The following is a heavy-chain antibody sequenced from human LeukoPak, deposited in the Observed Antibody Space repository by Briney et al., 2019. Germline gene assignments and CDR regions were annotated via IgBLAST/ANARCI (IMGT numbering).Heavy chain of an antibody. D-gene: IGHD3-22*01. Sequence: SETLSLTCAVCGGSFSGYYWSWIRQPPGKGLEWIGEINHSGSTNYNPSPKSRVTISVDTSKNQFSLKLSSVTAADTAVYYCASFDYDSSGQSDHWGQGTMVTVSS. CDR3: ASFDYDSSGQSDH. CDR2: INHSGST. CDR1: GGSFSGYY. J-gene: IGHJ3*01. V-gene: IGHV4-34*01.